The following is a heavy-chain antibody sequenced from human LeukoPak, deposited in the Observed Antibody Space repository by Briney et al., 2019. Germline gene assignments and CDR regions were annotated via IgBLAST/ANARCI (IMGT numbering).Heavy chain of an antibody. J-gene: IGHJ4*02. CDR3: ARPFSSTWYKY. D-gene: IGHD6-13*01. Sequence: GGSLRLSCAASGFTFSSYWMSWVRQAPGKGLEWVASINEDGSEKYHVDSVKARFTISRDNGKNSLFLQMSSLRADDTAVFYCARPFSSTWYKYWGQGALVTVSS. V-gene: IGHV3-7*01. CDR1: GFTFSSYW. CDR2: INEDGSEK.